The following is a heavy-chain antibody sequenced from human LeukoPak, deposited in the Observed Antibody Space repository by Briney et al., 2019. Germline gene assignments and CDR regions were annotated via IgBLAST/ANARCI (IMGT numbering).Heavy chain of an antibody. CDR2: ISAYNGNT. Sequence: ASVKVSCKASGYTFTSYGISWVRQAPGQGLEWMGWISAYNGNTNYAQKLQGRVTMTTDTSTSTAYMELRSLRSDDTAVYYCASSISAWSRMDVWGKGTTVTVSS. CDR1: GYTFTSYG. V-gene: IGHV1-18*01. CDR3: ASSISAWSRMDV. D-gene: IGHD2-2*01. J-gene: IGHJ6*03.